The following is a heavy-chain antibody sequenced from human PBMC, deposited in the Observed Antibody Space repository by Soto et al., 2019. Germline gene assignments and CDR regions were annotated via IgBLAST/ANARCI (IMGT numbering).Heavy chain of an antibody. V-gene: IGHV3-30-3*01. CDR1: GFTFSRSP. J-gene: IGHJ4*02. CDR3: ARPVVTGTPDY. CDR2: ISADGSSQ. D-gene: IGHD2-15*01. Sequence: QVQLVESGGGEVQPGTSLRLSCAASGFTFSRSPMHWVRQAPGKGLDWVGLISADGSSQHYADPVRGRFIISRDNFRSTVSLQMVRLRAEDTAVYYCARPVVTGTPDYWGQGTLVSVSS.